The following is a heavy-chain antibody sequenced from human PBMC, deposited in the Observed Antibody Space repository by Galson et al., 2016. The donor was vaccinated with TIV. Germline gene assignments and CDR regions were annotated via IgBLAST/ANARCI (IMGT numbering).Heavy chain of an antibody. D-gene: IGHD3-10*02. CDR1: GFTFSSYG. V-gene: IGHV3-30*04. CDR3: ARVFASYNFDY. J-gene: IGHJ4*02. CDR2: ISYAGSDI. Sequence: SLRLSCAASGFTFSSYGLHWVRQAPGKGLEWVAFISYAGSDIDYADSVKGRFTISRDKSKNTLYLQMNSLRPEETAVYSCARVFASYNFDYWGQGTLVTVSS.